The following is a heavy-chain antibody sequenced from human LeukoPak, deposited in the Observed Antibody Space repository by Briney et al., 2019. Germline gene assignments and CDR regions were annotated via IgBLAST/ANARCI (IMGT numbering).Heavy chain of an antibody. CDR1: GFTFSTFG. CDR3: VRANGAVAGTFWFDP. D-gene: IGHD6-19*01. Sequence: GGSLRLSCAASGFTFSTFGMNWVRQAPGKGLEWVSCISGSSSYIYYSDSVKGRFTISRDNAKNSLYLQMNSLRAEDTAVYYCVRANGAVAGTFWFDPWGQGTLVTVSS. J-gene: IGHJ5*02. V-gene: IGHV3-21*01. CDR2: ISGSSSYI.